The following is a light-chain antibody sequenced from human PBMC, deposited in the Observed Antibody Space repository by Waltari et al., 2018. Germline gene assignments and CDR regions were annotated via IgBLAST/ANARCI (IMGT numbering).Light chain of an antibody. J-gene: IGKJ1*01. CDR3: QQSYSSPWT. Sequence: DIQMTHSPSSLSASVGDRVTITCRASKSISSYLNWYQQKPGKAPTLLIYAASSLQSGGPSRFSGSVSGTDVTLTISSLQPEDFATYYCQQSYSSPWTFGQGTKVEIK. V-gene: IGKV1-39*01. CDR1: KSISSY. CDR2: AAS.